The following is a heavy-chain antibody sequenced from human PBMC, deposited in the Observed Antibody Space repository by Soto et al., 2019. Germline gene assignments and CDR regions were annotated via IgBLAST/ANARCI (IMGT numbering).Heavy chain of an antibody. CDR1: GGSFSGYY. CDR2: INHSGST. V-gene: IGHV4-34*01. CDR3: ARGRGIVATSYYYYYMDV. Sequence: PEETLSLTCAVYGGSFSGYYWSWIRQPPGEGLEWIGEINHSGSTNYNPSLRSRVTISVDTSKNQFSLKLSSVTAADTAVYYCARGRGIVATSYYYYYMDVWGKGTTVTVSS. D-gene: IGHD5-12*01. J-gene: IGHJ6*03.